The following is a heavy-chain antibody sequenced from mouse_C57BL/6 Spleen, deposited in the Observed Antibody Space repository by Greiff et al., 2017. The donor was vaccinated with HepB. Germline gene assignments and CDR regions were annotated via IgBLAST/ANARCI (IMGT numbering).Heavy chain of an antibody. J-gene: IGHJ4*01. D-gene: IGHD1-1*01. CDR2: IYPRSGNT. CDR3: ARNYGSSWRDAMDY. Sequence: VQLQQSGAELARPGASVKLSCKASGYTFTSYGISWVKQRTGQGLEWIGEIYPRSGNTYYNEKFKGKATLTADKSSSTAYMELRSLTSEDSAVYFCARNYGSSWRDAMDYWGQGTSVTVSS. CDR1: GYTFTSYG. V-gene: IGHV1-81*01.